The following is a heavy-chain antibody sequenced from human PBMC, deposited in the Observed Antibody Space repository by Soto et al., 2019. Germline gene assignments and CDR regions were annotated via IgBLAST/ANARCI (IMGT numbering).Heavy chain of an antibody. Sequence: GSLRLSCAASVFTVSSNYMSWVRQAPGKGLEWVSVIYSGGSTYYADSVKGRFTISRDNSKNTLYLQMNSLRAEDTAVYYCARGGPYYYDSSGLFDYWGQGTLVTVSS. CDR2: IYSGGST. CDR1: VFTVSSNY. J-gene: IGHJ4*02. V-gene: IGHV3-53*01. D-gene: IGHD3-22*01. CDR3: ARGGPYYYDSSGLFDY.